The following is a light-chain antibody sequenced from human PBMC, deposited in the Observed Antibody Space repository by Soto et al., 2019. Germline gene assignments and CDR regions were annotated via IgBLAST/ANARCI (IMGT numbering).Light chain of an antibody. CDR3: QQTYSMPKT. Sequence: DIQMTQSPSSLSASVGDRVTITCRASQTISRYLNWYQQKPGEAPKLLIYAASSLQSGVPSRFSGTGSGTDFTLTISSLQAEDLGTYYCQQTYSMPKTFGQGPKVEI. CDR1: QTISRY. J-gene: IGKJ1*01. V-gene: IGKV1-39*01. CDR2: AAS.